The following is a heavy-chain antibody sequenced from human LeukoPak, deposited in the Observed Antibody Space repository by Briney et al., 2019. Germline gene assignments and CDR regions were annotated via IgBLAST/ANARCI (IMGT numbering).Heavy chain of an antibody. CDR3: ARDRFSPNDCSSTSCYYYYYYGMDV. CDR2: ISGSGGST. J-gene: IGHJ6*02. V-gene: IGHV3-23*01. D-gene: IGHD2-2*01. Sequence: PGGSLRLSCAASGFTFSSYAMSWVRQAPGKGLEWVSAISGSGGSTYYADSVKGRFTISRDNSKNTLYLQMNSLRAEDTAVYYCARDRFSPNDCSSTSCYYYYYYGMDVWGQGTTVTVSS. CDR1: GFTFSSYA.